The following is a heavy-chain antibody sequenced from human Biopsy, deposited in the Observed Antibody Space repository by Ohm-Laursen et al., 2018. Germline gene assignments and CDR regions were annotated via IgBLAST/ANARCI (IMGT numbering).Heavy chain of an antibody. CDR2: IIPILRTT. D-gene: IGHD2-2*01. CDR3: AREAIGYQLPCDD. Sequence: EASGKVSCKAPTGTFNSYGIIWVRQAPGQGLEWMGRIIPILRTTAYAQTFLGRVTITADSPTSTVDMELTSLTSDDTAVYFCAREAIGYQLPCDDWGQGTLVTVSS. J-gene: IGHJ4*02. CDR1: TGTFNSYG. V-gene: IGHV1-69*11.